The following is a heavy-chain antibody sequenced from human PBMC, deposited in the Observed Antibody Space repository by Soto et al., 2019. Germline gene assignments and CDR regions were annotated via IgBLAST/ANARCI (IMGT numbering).Heavy chain of an antibody. CDR2: IIPIFGAA. Sequence: QVQLVQSGAEVKKPGSSVKVSCKASGGTFSSYTISWVRQAPGQGLEWMGGIIPIFGAAKNAQKFQDRLTLTADESTSTGYMELSSLTSEDTAIDYCAQDASGNSLAYWGQGTLVIVSA. CDR3: AQDASGNSLAY. V-gene: IGHV1-69*01. D-gene: IGHD3-3*01. CDR1: GGTFSSYT. J-gene: IGHJ1*01.